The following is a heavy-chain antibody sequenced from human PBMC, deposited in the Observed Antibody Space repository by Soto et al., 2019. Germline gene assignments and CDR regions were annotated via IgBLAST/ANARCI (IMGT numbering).Heavy chain of an antibody. D-gene: IGHD3-3*01. Sequence: SETLSLTCAVYGGSFSGYYWSWIRQPPGKGLEWIGEINHSGSTNYNPSLKSRVTISVDTSKNQFSLKLSSVTAADTAVYYCASGVRFLEWLLGNDAFDIWGQGTMVTVSS. J-gene: IGHJ3*02. CDR3: ASGVRFLEWLLGNDAFDI. CDR2: INHSGST. CDR1: GGSFSGYY. V-gene: IGHV4-34*01.